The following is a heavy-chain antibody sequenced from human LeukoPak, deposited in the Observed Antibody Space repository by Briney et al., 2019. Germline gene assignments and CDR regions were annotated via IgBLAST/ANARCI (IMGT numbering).Heavy chain of an antibody. CDR2: INPNSGGT. V-gene: IGHV1-2*02. J-gene: IGHJ5*02. CDR1: GYTFTGYY. CDR3: ARDLDGSNWFDP. Sequence: ASVKVSCKASGYTFTGYYMHWVRQAPGQGLEWMGWINPNSGGTNYAQKFQGRVTMTRDTSISTAYMELSRLRSDDTAVYYCARDLDGSNWFDPWGQGTLVTVSS.